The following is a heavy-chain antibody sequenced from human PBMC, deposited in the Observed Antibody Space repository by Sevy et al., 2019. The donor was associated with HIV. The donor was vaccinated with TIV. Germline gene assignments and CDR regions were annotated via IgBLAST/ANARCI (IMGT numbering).Heavy chain of an antibody. V-gene: IGHV3-7*01. CDR2: IKQDGSEE. CDR1: GFTFRSSW. Sequence: GGSLRLSCAVSGFTFRSSWMSWVRQAPGKGLEWVANIKQDGSEEYYLDSVKGRFTVFRDNAKNSLYLQMNSLRADDTAVYYCATDMRAVTGHYFDNWGRGTLVTVSS. D-gene: IGHD6-19*01. CDR3: ATDMRAVTGHYFDN. J-gene: IGHJ4*02.